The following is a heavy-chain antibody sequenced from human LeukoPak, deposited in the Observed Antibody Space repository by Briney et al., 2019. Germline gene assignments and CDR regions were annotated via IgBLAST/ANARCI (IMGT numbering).Heavy chain of an antibody. CDR3: ARAAGGSYGADAFDI. D-gene: IGHD1-26*01. CDR2: INPNSGGT. V-gene: IGHV1-2*02. J-gene: IGHJ3*02. CDR1: GYTFTDYY. Sequence: ASVKDSCKASGYTFTDYYMHWVRQAPGQGLEWMGWINPNSGGTNYAQKFQGRVTMTRDTSINTAYMELSRLRSDDTAVYYCARAAGGSYGADAFDIWGPGTMVTVSS.